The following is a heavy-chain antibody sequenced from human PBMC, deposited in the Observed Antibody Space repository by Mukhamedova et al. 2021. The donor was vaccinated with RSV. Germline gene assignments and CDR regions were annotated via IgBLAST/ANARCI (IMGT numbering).Heavy chain of an antibody. J-gene: IGHJ5*01. CDR2: ISYNGKP. Sequence: TCSVSGVSISSSNYYWGWIRQTPGKGLEWIGTISYNGKPYYNPSLQSRVTLSIDRSTNLFTLNLTSVTAADTAMYYCARDGSLWF. CDR1: GVSISSSNYY. V-gene: IGHV4-39*06. CDR3: ARDGSLWF.